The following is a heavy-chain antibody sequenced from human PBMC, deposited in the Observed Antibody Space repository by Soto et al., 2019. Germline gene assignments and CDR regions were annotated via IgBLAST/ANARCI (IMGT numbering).Heavy chain of an antibody. D-gene: IGHD3-10*01. J-gene: IGHJ4*02. V-gene: IGHV4-39*01. CDR1: GGSISSSSYY. CDR2: IYYSGST. CDR3: ARPFRGSDPPDREVDATSQ. Sequence: SETLSLTCTVSGGSISSSSYYWGWIRQPPGKGLEWIGSIYYSGSTYYNPSLKSRVTISVDTSKNQFSLKLSSVTAADTAVYYCARPFRGSDPPDREVDATSQWGQGTLVTVSS.